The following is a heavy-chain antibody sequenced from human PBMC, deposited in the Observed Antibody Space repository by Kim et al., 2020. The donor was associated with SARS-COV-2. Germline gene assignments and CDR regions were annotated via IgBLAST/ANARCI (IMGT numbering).Heavy chain of an antibody. Sequence: GGSLRLSCAASGFTFSSYEMNWVRQAPGKGLEWVSYISSSGSTIYYADSVKGRFTISRDNAKNSLYLQMNSLRAEDTAVYYCARDGGEYYDSSGYYWYYMDVWGKGTTVTVSS. D-gene: IGHD3-22*01. CDR3: ARDGGEYYDSSGYYWYYMDV. V-gene: IGHV3-48*03. CDR1: GFTFSSYE. CDR2: ISSSGSTI. J-gene: IGHJ6*03.